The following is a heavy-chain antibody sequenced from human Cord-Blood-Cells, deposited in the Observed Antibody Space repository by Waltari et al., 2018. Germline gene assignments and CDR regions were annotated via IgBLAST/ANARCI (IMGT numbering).Heavy chain of an antibody. J-gene: IGHJ4*02. V-gene: IGHV2-5*02. CDR3: AHSGRTMVQGVIRLFDY. D-gene: IGHD3-10*01. CDR2: IYWDDDK. Sequence: QITLKESGPTLVKPTQTLTLTCTFSGFSLSTSGVGVGWIRQPTGKALEWLALIYWDDDKRYSPSLKSRLTITKDTSKNQVVLTMTNMDPVDTATYYCAHSGRTMVQGVIRLFDYWGQGTLVTVSS. CDR1: GFSLSTSGVG.